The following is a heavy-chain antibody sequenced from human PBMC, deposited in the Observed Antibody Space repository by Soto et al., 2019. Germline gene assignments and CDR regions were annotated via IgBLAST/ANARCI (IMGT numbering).Heavy chain of an antibody. CDR3: ARVDRGSVARPTRLDP. D-gene: IGHD2-21*01. V-gene: IGHV3-23*01. CDR2: TTGGAGLT. CDR1: GFTLSSYA. Sequence: GGSLRLSCTASGFTLSSYAINWVRQAPGKGLEWVSATTGGAGLTYYADSVKGRFSVSSDNPGNTLYLQLNSLRPEDTAVYYCARVDRGSVARPTRLDPWGQGTLVTVSS. J-gene: IGHJ5*02.